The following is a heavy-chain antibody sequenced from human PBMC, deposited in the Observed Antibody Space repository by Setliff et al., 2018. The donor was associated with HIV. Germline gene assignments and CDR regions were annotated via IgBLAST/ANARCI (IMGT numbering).Heavy chain of an antibody. CDR3: ARVERDYGDYVRPSD. Sequence: SVKVSCKASGGSFSSYAISWVRQAPGQGLEWMGRIIPMFGTTNYAQKFQGRVTITADKSTTTAYMGLSSLRSEDTAIYYCARVERDYGDYVRPSDWGQGTLVTVSS. D-gene: IGHD4-17*01. CDR1: GGSFSSYA. CDR2: IIPMFGTT. J-gene: IGHJ4*02. V-gene: IGHV1-69*06.